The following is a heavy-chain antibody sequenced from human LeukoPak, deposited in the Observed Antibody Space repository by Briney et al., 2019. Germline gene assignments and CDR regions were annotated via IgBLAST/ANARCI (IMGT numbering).Heavy chain of an antibody. Sequence: GGSLRLSCAASGFTFSSFWMHWVRQSPGKGLVWVSRINTDGSSTSYADSVKGRFTISRDNAKNTLYLQMNSLRAEDTAVYYCARVRSTVTYDYWGQGTLVTVSS. J-gene: IGHJ4*02. V-gene: IGHV3-74*01. CDR1: GFTFSSFW. CDR3: ARVRSTVTYDY. D-gene: IGHD4-17*01. CDR2: INTDGSST.